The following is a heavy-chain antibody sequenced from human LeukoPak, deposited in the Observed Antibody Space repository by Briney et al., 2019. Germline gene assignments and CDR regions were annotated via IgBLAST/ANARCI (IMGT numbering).Heavy chain of an antibody. J-gene: IGHJ4*02. V-gene: IGHV1-18*01. CDR3: ARDIATVVHQD. CDR1: GYTFTNYG. CDR2: ISAYSGNT. Sequence: GASVKVSCKASGYTFTNYGITWVRQAPGQGLEWMGWISAYSGNTNHVQKFQGRVTMATDASTSTAYMELRSLRSDDTAVYYCARDIATVVHQDWGQGTLVTVSS. D-gene: IGHD2-2*01.